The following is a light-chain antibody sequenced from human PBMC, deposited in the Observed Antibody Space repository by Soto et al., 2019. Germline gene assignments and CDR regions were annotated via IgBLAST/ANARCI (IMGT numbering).Light chain of an antibody. J-gene: IGLJ1*01. CDR3: AAWDDSLNGYV. CDR1: SSNIGTNA. Sequence: QSVLTQPPSASGTPGQRVTISCSGGSSNIGTNAVNWYQQLPGTAPKLLIYNNNQRPSGVPDRFSGSKSGTSASLAISGLHSEDEADYYCAAWDDSLNGYVFGTGTRSPS. CDR2: NNN. V-gene: IGLV1-44*01.